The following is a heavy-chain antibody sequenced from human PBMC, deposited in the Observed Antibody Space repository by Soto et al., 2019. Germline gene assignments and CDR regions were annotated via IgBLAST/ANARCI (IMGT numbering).Heavy chain of an antibody. CDR2: INHSGST. D-gene: IGHD2-15*01. V-gene: IGHV4-34*01. CDR3: ARGGAGDIVVVVAAPQTHYFDY. Sequence: SETLSLTCAVYGGSFSGYYWSWIRQPPGKGLEWIGEINHSGSTNYNPSLKSRVTTSVDTAKNQFSLKLSSVTAADTAVYYCARGGAGDIVVVVAAPQTHYFDYWGQGTLVTVSS. J-gene: IGHJ4*02. CDR1: GGSFSGYY.